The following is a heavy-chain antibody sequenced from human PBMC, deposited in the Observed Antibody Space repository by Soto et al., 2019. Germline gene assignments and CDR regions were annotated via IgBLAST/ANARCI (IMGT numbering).Heavy chain of an antibody. J-gene: IGHJ6*02. V-gene: IGHV1-69*12. CDR3: ARARNYGGNYYYGMDV. CDR2: IIPIFGTA. CDR1: GGTFSSYA. Sequence: QVQLVQSGAEVKKPGSSVKVSCKASGGTFSSYAISWVRQAPGQGLEWMGGIIPIFGTANYAQKFQGRVTSTAGEATSTAYMELSSLRSEDTAVYYCARARNYGGNYYYGMDVWGQGTTVTVSS. D-gene: IGHD4-17*01.